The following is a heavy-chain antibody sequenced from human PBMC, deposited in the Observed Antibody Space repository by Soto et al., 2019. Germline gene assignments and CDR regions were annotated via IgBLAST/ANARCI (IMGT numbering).Heavy chain of an antibody. J-gene: IGHJ4*02. V-gene: IGHV3-7*05. D-gene: IGHD1-1*01. CDR2: IEGDGSEK. CDR3: VRGLYTGSPHFLY. CDR1: EFTFSTYW. Sequence: GGSLRLSCAASEFTFSTYWMTWVRQAPGKGLEWVANIEGDGSEKNYVDSVKGRFTVSRDNAKRSLYLQMNSLRVEDPAVYYCVRGLYTGSPHFLYWGQGTLVTVSS.